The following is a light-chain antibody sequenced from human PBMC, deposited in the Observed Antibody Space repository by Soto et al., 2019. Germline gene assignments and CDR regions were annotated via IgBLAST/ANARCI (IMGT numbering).Light chain of an antibody. J-gene: IGKJ1*01. Sequence: DIQMTQSPSSLSASVGDRVTITCRASQGIRNELDWYQQKPGKAPKRLIYDASNLQGGVPSRFSASGSGTEFTPTINSLQPEDFATYYCLQHISYPWTFGQGTKVEIK. V-gene: IGKV1-17*01. CDR2: DAS. CDR1: QGIRNE. CDR3: LQHISYPWT.